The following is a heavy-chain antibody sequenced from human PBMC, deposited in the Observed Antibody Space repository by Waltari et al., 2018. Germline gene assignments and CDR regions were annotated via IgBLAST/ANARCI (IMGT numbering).Heavy chain of an antibody. D-gene: IGHD3-10*01. CDR1: GGSISSGSYY. V-gene: IGHV4-61*09. Sequence: QVQLQESGPGLVKPSQTLSLTCTVSGGSISSGSYYWSWIRPPAGKGPEWIGHIYTSGSTNYNPSLKSRVTISVDTSKNQFSLKLSSVTAADTAVYYCARAPYYYGSGSYYGDYYYYYGMDVWGQGTTVTVSS. CDR2: IYTSGST. CDR3: ARAPYYYGSGSYYGDYYYYYGMDV. J-gene: IGHJ6*02.